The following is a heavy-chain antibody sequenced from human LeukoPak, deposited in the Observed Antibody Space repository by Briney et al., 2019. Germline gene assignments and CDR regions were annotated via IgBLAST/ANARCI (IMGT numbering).Heavy chain of an antibody. Sequence: SVKVSCKASGGTFSSHAISWVRQAPGQGLEWMGGIIPIFGTANYAQKFQGRVTITADESTSTAYMELSSLRSEDTAVYYCARQLGRGGLFWFDPWGQGTLVTVSS. V-gene: IGHV1-69*13. D-gene: IGHD3-10*01. CDR2: IIPIFGTA. CDR1: GGTFSSHA. CDR3: ARQLGRGGLFWFDP. J-gene: IGHJ5*02.